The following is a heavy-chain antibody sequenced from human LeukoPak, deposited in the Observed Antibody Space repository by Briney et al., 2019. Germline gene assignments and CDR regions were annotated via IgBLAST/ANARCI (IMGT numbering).Heavy chain of an antibody. CDR1: GDSISSSY. J-gene: IGHJ4*02. CDR2: IYYSGST. V-gene: IGHV4-59*01. D-gene: IGHD2-15*01. CDR3: ARGYSGDFDY. Sequence: PSETLSLTCTVSGDSISSSYWSWIRQPPGKGLEWIGYIYYSGSTNSNPSLKSRVTISVDTPKSQFSLKLTSVTAADTAVYYCARGYSGDFDYWGQGTLVTVSS.